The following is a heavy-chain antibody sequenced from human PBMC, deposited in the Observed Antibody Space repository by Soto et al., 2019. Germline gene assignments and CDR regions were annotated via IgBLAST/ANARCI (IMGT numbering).Heavy chain of an antibody. J-gene: IGHJ3*02. CDR2: INAGNGNT. CDR1: GYTFTSYA. CDR3: ARGSYSAVIVGATIAFDI. Sequence: ASVKVSCKASGYTFTSYAMHWVRQAPGQRLEWMGWINAGNGNTKYSQKFQGRVTITRDTSASTAYMELSSLRSEDTAVYYCARGSYSAVIVGATIAFDIWGQGTMVTVSS. V-gene: IGHV1-3*01. D-gene: IGHD1-26*01.